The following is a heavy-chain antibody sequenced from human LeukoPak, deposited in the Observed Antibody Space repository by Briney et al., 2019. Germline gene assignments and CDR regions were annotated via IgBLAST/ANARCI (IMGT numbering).Heavy chain of an antibody. CDR3: ARGRASSWSPFTY. CDR1: GGSISSYY. Sequence: SETLSLTCTVSGGSISSYYWSWSRQPPGKGLEWIGDINYSGSTTYNPSLTSRVTISVDTSKNQFSLKLNSVTAADTAVYYCARGRASSWSPFTYWGQGILVTVSS. D-gene: IGHD6-19*01. V-gene: IGHV4-59*01. CDR2: INYSGST. J-gene: IGHJ4*02.